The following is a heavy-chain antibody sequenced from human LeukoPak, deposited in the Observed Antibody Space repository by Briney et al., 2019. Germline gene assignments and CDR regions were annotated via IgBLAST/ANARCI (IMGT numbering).Heavy chain of an antibody. CDR3: AKDQSPSYYYDSSGYYYVLIGAFDI. Sequence: PGGSLRLSCAASGFTSSSYAMSWVRQAPGKGLEWVSAISGSGGSTYYADSVKGRFTISRNNSKNTLYLQMNSLRAEDTAVYYCAKDQSPSYYYDSSGYYYVLIGAFDIWGQGTMVTVSS. V-gene: IGHV3-23*01. J-gene: IGHJ3*02. CDR1: GFTSSSYA. D-gene: IGHD3-22*01. CDR2: ISGSGGST.